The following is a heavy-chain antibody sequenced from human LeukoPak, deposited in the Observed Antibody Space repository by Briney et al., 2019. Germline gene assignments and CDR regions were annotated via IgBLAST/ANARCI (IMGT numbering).Heavy chain of an antibody. CDR3: ARSEWELTLDY. D-gene: IGHD1-26*01. V-gene: IGHV1-69*13. CDR2: ITPIFGTA. J-gene: IGHJ4*02. CDR1: RGTFSSYD. Sequence: PSVKVSCKASRGTFSSYDISWGPQAPGQGLEWMGEITPIFGTATSAHKFQGRVTITADESTSTAYMELSSLRYEDTALYYCARSEWELTLDYWGQGTLLTVSS.